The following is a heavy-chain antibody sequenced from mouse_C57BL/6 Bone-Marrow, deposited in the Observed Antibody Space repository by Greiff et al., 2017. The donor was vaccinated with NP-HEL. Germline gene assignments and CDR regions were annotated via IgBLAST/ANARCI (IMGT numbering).Heavy chain of an antibody. V-gene: IGHV1-76*01. CDR1: GYTFTDYY. CDR3: ARSYYGPGDY. D-gene: IGHD1-1*02. J-gene: IGHJ2*01. CDR2: IYPGSGHP. Sequence: QVQLPQSGAELVRPGASVKLSCKASGYTFTDYYINWVKQRPGQGLEWIARIYPGSGHPSYNEKFKGKATLTAEKSSSTAYMQLSSLASEDSAVYFCARSYYGPGDYWGQGTTLTVSS.